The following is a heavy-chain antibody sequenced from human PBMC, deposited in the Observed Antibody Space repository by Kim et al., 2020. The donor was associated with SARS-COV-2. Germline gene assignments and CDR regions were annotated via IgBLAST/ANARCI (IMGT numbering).Heavy chain of an antibody. CDR3: ARGSSYPYYFDY. Sequence: NYAQKRQGRGTMTTDTSTSTAYMELRSLRSDDTAVYYCARGSSYPYYFDYWGQGTLVTVSS. D-gene: IGHD6-13*01. J-gene: IGHJ4*02. V-gene: IGHV1-18*01.